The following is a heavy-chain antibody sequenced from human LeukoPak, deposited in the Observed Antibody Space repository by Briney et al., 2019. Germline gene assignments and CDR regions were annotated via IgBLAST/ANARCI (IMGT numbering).Heavy chain of an antibody. J-gene: IGHJ4*02. Sequence: GGSLRLSCAASGFTFCSYGMHWVRHAPGKGVAWVAFIRYDGSNKYYADSVKGRFTISSDNSKNTLYRQMNSLIAEDTAVYYCAKDSRRYYGSGSYYNGWGQGTLVTVSS. CDR2: IRYDGSNK. D-gene: IGHD3-10*01. CDR1: GFTFCSYG. CDR3: AKDSRRYYGSGSYYNG. V-gene: IGHV3-30*02.